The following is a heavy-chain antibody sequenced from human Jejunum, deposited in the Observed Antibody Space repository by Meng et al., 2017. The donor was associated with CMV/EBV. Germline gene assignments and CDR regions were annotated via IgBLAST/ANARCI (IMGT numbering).Heavy chain of an antibody. J-gene: IGHJ4*02. D-gene: IGHD3-22*01. CDR3: ARGDYYERGYYFDY. CDR1: GFTVSSNS. CDR2: IYSGGST. Sequence: SGFTVSSNSMSWVRQAPGKGLEWVSLIYSGGSTYYADSVKGRFTVSRDNSKNTLYLQMDSLRAEDTAVYYCARGDYYERGYYFDYWGQGTLVTVSS. V-gene: IGHV3-53*01.